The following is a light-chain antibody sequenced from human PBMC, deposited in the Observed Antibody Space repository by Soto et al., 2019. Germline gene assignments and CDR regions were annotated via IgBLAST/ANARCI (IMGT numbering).Light chain of an antibody. CDR1: ESVSRN. CDR2: DAS. J-gene: IGKJ5*01. Sequence: EVVMTQSPATLSMSPGERAPLSCRASESVSRNLAWYQQKPGQAPRLLIYDASTRATGIPDRFSGGGSGTEFTLTISSLQSEDFVVYYCQQYNSWPPITFGQGTRLEIK. CDR3: QQYNSWPPIT. V-gene: IGKV3-15*01.